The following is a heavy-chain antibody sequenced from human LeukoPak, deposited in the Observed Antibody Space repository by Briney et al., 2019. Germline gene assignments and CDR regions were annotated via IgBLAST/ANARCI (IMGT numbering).Heavy chain of an antibody. J-gene: IGHJ6*03. D-gene: IGHD2-2*01. Sequence: SETLSLTCTVSGGSISSYYWSWIRQPPGKGLEWIGYIYYSGSTNYNPSLKSRVTISVDTSKNQFSLKLSSVTAADTAVYYCARVRRYCSSTSCYVDYYYYMDVWGKGTTFTVSS. CDR3: ARVRRYCSSTSCYVDYYYYMDV. CDR1: GGSISSYY. V-gene: IGHV4-59*01. CDR2: IYYSGST.